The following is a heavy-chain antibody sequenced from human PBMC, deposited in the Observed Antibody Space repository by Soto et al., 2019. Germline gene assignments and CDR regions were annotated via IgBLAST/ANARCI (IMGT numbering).Heavy chain of an antibody. D-gene: IGHD3-16*01. CDR2: IRYHGATSGTT. J-gene: IGHJ3*02. CDR3: ARHDDYRSLPLGFHM. CDR1: GGSVSSDKYL. V-gene: IGHV4-39*01. Sequence: QVQLQESGPRLVKPSETLTLKCTVSGGSVSSDKYLWGWIRQPPGKGLEWLASIRYHGATSGTTIYNPSLGGRLTISLYTSADQVSLRLTSVTATDTAVYYCARHDDYRSLPLGFHMWGQGTLVTVSS.